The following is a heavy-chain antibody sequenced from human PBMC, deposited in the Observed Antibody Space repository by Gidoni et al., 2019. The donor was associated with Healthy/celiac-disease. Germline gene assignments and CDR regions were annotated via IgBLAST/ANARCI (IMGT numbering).Heavy chain of an antibody. CDR1: GFTFSSYS. CDR2: ISSSSRYI. J-gene: IGHJ6*02. CDR3: AREGQDTAMVHRDYYYYGMDV. V-gene: IGHV3-21*01. Sequence: EVQLVESGGGLVKPGGSLRLSCAASGFTFSSYSMNWVRQAPGKGLEWVSSISSSSRYIYYADSVKGRFTISRDNAKNSLYLQMNSLRAEDTAVYYCAREGQDTAMVHRDYYYYGMDVWGQGTTVTVSS. D-gene: IGHD5-18*01.